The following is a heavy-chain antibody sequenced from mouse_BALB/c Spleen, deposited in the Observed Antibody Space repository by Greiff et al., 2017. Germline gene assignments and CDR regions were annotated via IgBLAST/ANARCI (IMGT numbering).Heavy chain of an antibody. CDR1: GFTFSSYT. D-gene: IGHD1-1*01. V-gene: IGHV5-6-4*01. CDR3: TRDDYGSFFDY. J-gene: IGHJ2*01. Sequence: DVMLVESGGDLVKPGGSLKLSCAASGFTFSSYTMSWVRQTPEKRLEWVATISSGGSYTYYPDSVKGRFTISRDNAKNTLYLQMSSLKSEDTAMYYCTRDDYGSFFDYWGQGTTLTVSS. CDR2: ISSGGSYT.